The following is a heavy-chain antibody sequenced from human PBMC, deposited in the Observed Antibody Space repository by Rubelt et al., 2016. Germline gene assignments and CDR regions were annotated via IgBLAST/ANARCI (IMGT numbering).Heavy chain of an antibody. J-gene: IGHJ5*02. CDR3: ARDRLHSSSWMGGKDNNWFDP. CDR2: IIPIFGTA. D-gene: IGHD6-13*01. Sequence: QVQLVQSGAEVKKPGSSVKVSCKASGGTFSSYAISWVRQAPGQGLEWMGGIIPIFGTANYAQKFQGRGTITACKSSGTAYMELSSLRSEDRAVYYGARDRLHSSSWMGGKDNNWFDPWGQGTLVTVSS. V-gene: IGHV1-69*06. CDR1: GGTFSSYA.